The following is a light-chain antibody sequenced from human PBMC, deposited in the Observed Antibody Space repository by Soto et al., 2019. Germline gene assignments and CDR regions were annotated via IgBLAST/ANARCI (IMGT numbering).Light chain of an antibody. J-gene: IGKJ1*01. V-gene: IGKV3-20*01. Sequence: EIVLTQSPCTLSLSPGERATLSCRASQSVSSSDLAWYQQKPGQAPRLLIYAASSRATGIPDRFSGSGSGTDFTLSIRRLETEDVAIYYCQQYGSSTAWTFGQGTKVEIK. CDR3: QQYGSSTAWT. CDR2: AAS. CDR1: QSVSSSD.